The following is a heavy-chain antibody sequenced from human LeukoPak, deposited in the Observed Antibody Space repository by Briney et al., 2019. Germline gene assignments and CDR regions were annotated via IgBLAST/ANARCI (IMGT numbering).Heavy chain of an antibody. CDR1: GASISSYY. V-gene: IGHV4-59*01. J-gene: IGHJ4*02. CDR2: IYYSGSI. D-gene: IGHD3-22*01. Sequence: SETLSLTCTVSGASISSYYWSWIRQPPGKGLEWIGDIYYSGSIKYNPSLKSRVTMSVDTSKSQFSLKLSSVTAADTAIYYCARENPSGYYNRPIDYWGQGTLVTVSS. CDR3: ARENPSGYYNRPIDY.